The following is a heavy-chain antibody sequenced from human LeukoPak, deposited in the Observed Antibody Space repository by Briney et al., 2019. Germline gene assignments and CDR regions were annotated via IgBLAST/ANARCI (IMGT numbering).Heavy chain of an antibody. CDR3: ARQRIMVRGVIDY. CDR1: GGSISSYY. V-gene: IGHV4-39*01. Sequence: SETLSLTCTVSGGSISSYYWSWIRQPPGKGLEWIGSIYYSGSTYYNPSLKSRVTISVDTSKNQFSLKLSSVTAADTAVYYCARQRIMVRGVIDYWGQGTLVTVSS. D-gene: IGHD3-10*01. J-gene: IGHJ4*02. CDR2: IYYSGST.